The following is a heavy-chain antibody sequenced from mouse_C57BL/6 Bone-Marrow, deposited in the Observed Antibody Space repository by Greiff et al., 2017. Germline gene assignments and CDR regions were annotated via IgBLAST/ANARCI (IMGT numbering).Heavy chain of an antibody. CDR2: ISGGGGNT. D-gene: IGHD3-2*02. V-gene: IGHV5-9*01. Sequence: EVKLQESGGGLVKPGGSLKLSCAASGFTFSSYTMSWVRQTPEKRLEWVATISGGGGNTYYPDSVKGRFTFSRDNAKNTLYLQRSSLRSEDTALYYCARHSSGPYYYAKCYWGQGTSVTVSS. J-gene: IGHJ4*01. CDR3: ARHSSGPYYYAKCY. CDR1: GFTFSSYT.